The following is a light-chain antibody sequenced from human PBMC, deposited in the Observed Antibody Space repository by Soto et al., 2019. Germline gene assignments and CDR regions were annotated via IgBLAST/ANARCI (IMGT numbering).Light chain of an antibody. CDR2: GAS. V-gene: IGKV3-20*01. J-gene: IGKJ5*01. Sequence: EFVLRQSPVSLSLSSGERATLSCRASQAISSTSLAWYQQKPGQAPRLPIYGASTRATGIPDRFSGSGSGTDCSLTISRLEPEDFAVYDCQQYGRSPPTTFGQGTRLEIK. CDR3: QQYGRSPPTT. CDR1: QAISSTS.